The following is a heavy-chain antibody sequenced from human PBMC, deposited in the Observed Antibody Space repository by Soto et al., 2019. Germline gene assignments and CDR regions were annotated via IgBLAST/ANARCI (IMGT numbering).Heavy chain of an antibody. D-gene: IGHD3-16*02. CDR1: GGSISSGGYY. Sequence: QVQLQESGPGLVKSSQTLSLPCTVSGGSISSGGYYWSWIRQHPGKGLEWIGYIYYSGSTYYNQYLKSRVTISADTSKNQFSLKLSSVPAADTAVYYCAKSWRTLLGGVIAPDYWGQGTLVTVSS. J-gene: IGHJ4*02. CDR2: IYYSGST. CDR3: AKSWRTLLGGVIAPDY. V-gene: IGHV4-31*03.